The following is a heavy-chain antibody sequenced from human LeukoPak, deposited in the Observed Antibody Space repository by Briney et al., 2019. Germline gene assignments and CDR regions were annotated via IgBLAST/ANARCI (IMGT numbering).Heavy chain of an antibody. CDR3: AKGNSYDILTGYSAPSYFDY. CDR2: ITNSGSTI. D-gene: IGHD3-9*01. J-gene: IGHJ4*02. V-gene: IGHV3-11*01. Sequence: GGSLRLSCAASGFTFSDYYMSWIRQAPGKGLEWVSYITNSGSTIYYADSVKGRFTISRDNAKNSLYLQMNSLRAEDTAVYYCAKGNSYDILTGYSAPSYFDYWGQGTLVTVSS. CDR1: GFTFSDYY.